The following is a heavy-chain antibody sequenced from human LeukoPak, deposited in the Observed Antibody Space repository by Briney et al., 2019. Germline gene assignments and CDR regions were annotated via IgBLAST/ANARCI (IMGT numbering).Heavy chain of an antibody. D-gene: IGHD3-22*01. CDR1: GFTFSNYA. J-gene: IGHJ4*02. CDR2: ISGSGIRT. V-gene: IGHV3-23*01. CDR3: AKGNYYDSSGYLYYFDY. Sequence: GGSLRLSCAASGFTFSNYAMSWVRQAPGKGLEWGSSISGSGIRTYYADSVKGRFTISRDYSKNTLYLQMNSLRAEDTAVYICAKGNYYDSSGYLYYFDYWGQGTLVTVSS.